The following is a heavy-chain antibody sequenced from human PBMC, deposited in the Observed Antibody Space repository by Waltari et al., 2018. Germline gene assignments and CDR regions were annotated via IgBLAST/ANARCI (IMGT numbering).Heavy chain of an antibody. CDR2: SFPADSVT. V-gene: IGHV5-51*01. Sequence: EVQLVQSGAEVKKPGESLKISCKGSGYSFTSYWIGWVRQMPGKGLEWRGSSFPADSVTRSSPSFQGQVTISADKSISTAYLQWSSLKASDTAMYYCARLRGDIPPLYDAFDIWGQGTMVTVSS. CDR3: ARLRGDIPPLYDAFDI. J-gene: IGHJ3*02. CDR1: GYSFTSYW. D-gene: IGHD2-21*02.